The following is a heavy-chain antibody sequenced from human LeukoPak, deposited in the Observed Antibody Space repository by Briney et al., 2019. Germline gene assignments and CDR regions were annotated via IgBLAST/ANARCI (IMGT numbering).Heavy chain of an antibody. CDR1: GGSISSGGYY. D-gene: IGHD4-17*01. Sequence: SQTLSLTCTVSGGSISSGGYYWSWIRQHPGKGLEWIGYIYYSGSTYYNPSLKSRVTISVDTSKNQFSLKLSPVTAADTAVYYCASTTVTTLDYYYYGMDVWGQGTTVTVSS. J-gene: IGHJ6*02. CDR3: ASTTVTTLDYYYYGMDV. CDR2: IYYSGST. V-gene: IGHV4-31*03.